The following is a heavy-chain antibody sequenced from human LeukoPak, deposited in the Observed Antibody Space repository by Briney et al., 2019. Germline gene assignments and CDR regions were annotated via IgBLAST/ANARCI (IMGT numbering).Heavy chain of an antibody. Sequence: SVKVSCKASGGTFSSYAISWVRQAPGQGLEWMGGIIPIFGTANYAQKFQGRVTITADESTSTAYMELSSLRSEDTAVYYCARDQSPSGVGATVTLRPFDIWGQGTMVTVSS. CDR2: IIPIFGTA. V-gene: IGHV1-69*01. CDR3: ARDQSPSGVGATVTLRPFDI. J-gene: IGHJ3*02. D-gene: IGHD1-26*01. CDR1: GGTFSSYA.